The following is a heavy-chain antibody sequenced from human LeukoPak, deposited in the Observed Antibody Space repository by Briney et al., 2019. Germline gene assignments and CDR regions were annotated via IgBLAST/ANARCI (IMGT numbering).Heavy chain of an antibody. CDR1: GGSISSSSYY. J-gene: IGHJ5*02. Sequence: PSETLSLTCTVSGGSISSSSYYWGWIRQPPGKGLEWIGSIYYSGSTYYSPSLKSRVTISVDTSKNQFSLKLSSVTAADTAVYYCARHVPQWLEDNWFDPWGQGTLVTVSS. V-gene: IGHV4-39*01. CDR2: IYYSGST. D-gene: IGHD6-19*01. CDR3: ARHVPQWLEDNWFDP.